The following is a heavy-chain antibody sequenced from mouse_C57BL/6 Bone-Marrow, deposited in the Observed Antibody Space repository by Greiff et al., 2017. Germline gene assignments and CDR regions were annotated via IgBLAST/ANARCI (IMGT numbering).Heavy chain of an antibody. J-gene: IGHJ2*01. CDR1: GFTFTDYY. CDR3: ARARILLLDY. CDR2: IRNKANGYTT. D-gene: IGHD1-1*01. Sequence: EVKLEESGGGLVQPGGSLSLSCAASGFTFTDYYMSWVRQPPGKALEWLGFIRNKANGYTTEYSASVKGRFTISRDNSQSILYLQMNALRAEDSATYYCARARILLLDYWGQGTTLTVSS. V-gene: IGHV7-3*01.